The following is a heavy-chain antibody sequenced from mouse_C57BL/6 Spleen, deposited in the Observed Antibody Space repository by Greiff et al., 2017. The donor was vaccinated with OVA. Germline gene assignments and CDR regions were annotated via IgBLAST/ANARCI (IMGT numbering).Heavy chain of an antibody. D-gene: IGHD1-1*01. CDR1: GYSFTSYY. CDR3: ASDYYGSSYVFDY. CDR2: IYPGSGNT. V-gene: IGHV1-66*01. J-gene: IGHJ2*01. Sequence: QVQLQQSGPELVKPGASVKISCKASGYSFTSYYIHWVKKRPGQGLEWIGWIYPGSGNTKYNEKFKGKATLTADTSSSTAYMQLSSLTSEDSAVYYCASDYYGSSYVFDYWGQGTTLTVSS.